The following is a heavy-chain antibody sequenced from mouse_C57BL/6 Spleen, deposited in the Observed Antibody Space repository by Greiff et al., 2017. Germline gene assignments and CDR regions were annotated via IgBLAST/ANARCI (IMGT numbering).Heavy chain of an antibody. D-gene: IGHD3-1*01. Sequence: QVQLKQPGAELVRPGTSVKLSCKASGYTFTSYWMHWVKQRPGQGLEWIGVIDPSDSYTNYNQKFKGKATLTVDTSSSTAYMQLSSLTSEDSAVYYCARGHRGAFDYWGQGTTLTVSS. CDR2: IDPSDSYT. J-gene: IGHJ2*01. CDR1: GYTFTSYW. CDR3: ARGHRGAFDY. V-gene: IGHV1-59*01.